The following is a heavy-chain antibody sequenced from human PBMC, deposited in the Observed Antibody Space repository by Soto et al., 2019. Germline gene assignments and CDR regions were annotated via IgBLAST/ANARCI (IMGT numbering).Heavy chain of an antibody. D-gene: IGHD2-21*02. CDR3: AREDDGGDRDYYGLDV. Sequence: PSETLSLTCTVSGGSISSGGYYWSWIRQHPGKGLEWIGYVYYSGSVYYNPSLQSRVTISVDTSKNQFSLKLSSVTAADTAVYFCAREDDGGDRDYYGLDVWGQGTTVTVSS. V-gene: IGHV4-30-4*08. J-gene: IGHJ6*02. CDR1: GGSISSGGYY. CDR2: VYYSGSV.